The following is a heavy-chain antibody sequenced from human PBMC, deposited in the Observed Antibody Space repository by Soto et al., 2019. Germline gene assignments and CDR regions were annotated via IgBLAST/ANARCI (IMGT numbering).Heavy chain of an antibody. V-gene: IGHV1-18*01. J-gene: IGHJ5*02. CDR2: ISGYNGKT. CDR3: ARASGSSYWFDP. D-gene: IGHD1-26*01. Sequence: ASVKVSCKASGYTFNTFGVTWVRQAPGQGLEWMGCISGYNGKTNYARKLQGRVTMTADTSTSTAYMELRSLRPDDTAVYYCARASGSSYWFDPWGQG. CDR1: GYTFNTFG.